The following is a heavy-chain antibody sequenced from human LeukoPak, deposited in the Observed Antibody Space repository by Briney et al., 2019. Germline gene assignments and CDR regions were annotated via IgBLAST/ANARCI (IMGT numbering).Heavy chain of an antibody. V-gene: IGHV3-9*01. CDR3: AKLNLWHAFDI. D-gene: IGHD2/OR15-2a*01. J-gene: IGHJ3*02. CDR1: GFTFDDYA. Sequence: GGSLRLSCAASGFTFDDYAMHWVRQAPGKGLEWVSGISWNSGSIGYADSVKGRFTISRDNAKNSLYLQMNSLRAEDTALYYCAKLNLWHAFDIWGQGTMVTVSS. CDR2: ISWNSGSI.